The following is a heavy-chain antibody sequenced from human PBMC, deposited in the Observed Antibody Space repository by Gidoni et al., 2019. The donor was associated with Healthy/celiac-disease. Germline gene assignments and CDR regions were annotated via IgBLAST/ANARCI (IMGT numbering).Heavy chain of an antibody. Sequence: QLQLQASGPGLVKPSATLSLTCTFSGGSISSRSYYWGWIRQPPGKGLEWIGSIDYSGSTYYNPSLKSRVTISVETSKNQFSRKLSSVTAADTAVYYCARPGLMITFGGVIVMPFDYWGQGTLVTVSS. CDR3: ARPGLMITFGGVIVMPFDY. D-gene: IGHD3-16*02. CDR2: IDYSGST. V-gene: IGHV4-39*01. J-gene: IGHJ4*02. CDR1: GGSISSRSYY.